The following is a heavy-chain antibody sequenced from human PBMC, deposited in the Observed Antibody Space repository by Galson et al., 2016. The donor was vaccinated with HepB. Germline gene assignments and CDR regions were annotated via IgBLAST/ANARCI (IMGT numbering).Heavy chain of an antibody. CDR3: ARDRLGGYDYH. Sequence: SVKVSCKASGYTFTGYYMHWVRQAPRQGLEWMGWINPNSGGTNYAQKFQGRVTMTRDTSISTAYMELSSLRSNDTAVYYCARDRLGGYDYHWCQGTLVTVSS. J-gene: IGHJ5*02. CDR1: GYTFTGYY. CDR2: INPNSGGT. D-gene: IGHD5-12*01. V-gene: IGHV1-2*02.